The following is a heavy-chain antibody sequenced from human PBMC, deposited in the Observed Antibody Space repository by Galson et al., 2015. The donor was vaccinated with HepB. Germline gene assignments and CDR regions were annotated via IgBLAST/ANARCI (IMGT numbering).Heavy chain of an antibody. CDR3: ARTRIAAAGGTVGYYYYGMDV. D-gene: IGHD6-13*01. Sequence: SVKVSCKASGGTFSSYAISWVRQAPGQGLEWMGGIIPIFGTANYAQKFQGRVTITADESTSTAYMELSSLRSEDTAVYYCARTRIAAAGGTVGYYYYGMDVWGQGTTVTVSS. CDR2: IIPIFGTA. J-gene: IGHJ6*02. CDR1: GGTFSSYA. V-gene: IGHV1-69*13.